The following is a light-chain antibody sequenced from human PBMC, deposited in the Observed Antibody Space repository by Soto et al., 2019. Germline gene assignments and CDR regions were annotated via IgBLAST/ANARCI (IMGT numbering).Light chain of an antibody. CDR3: QQYGSAFT. CDR2: GAS. J-gene: IGKJ4*01. CDR1: QSVSSNF. V-gene: IGKV3-20*01. Sequence: EILLTQSPGTLSLSPGERSTLSCRASQSVSSNFLAWYQQKPGQAPRLLIYGASSRVTGIPDRFSGSGSGTSFTLTITRLEPDDFAVYYCQQYGSAFTFGGRTKVDIK.